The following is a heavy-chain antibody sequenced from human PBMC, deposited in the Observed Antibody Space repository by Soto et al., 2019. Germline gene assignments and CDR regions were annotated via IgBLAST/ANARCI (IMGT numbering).Heavy chain of an antibody. Sequence: EVQLVESGGGLGQPGRSLRLSFAASGFTFDDYAMHWVRQAPGKGLEWVSGISWNSGRIGYADSVKGRFTISRDNAKNSLYLQMNSLRVEDTALYYCAKDIRGPVAGTAWGQGTLVTVSS. V-gene: IGHV3-9*01. J-gene: IGHJ5*02. D-gene: IGHD6-19*01. CDR1: GFTFDDYA. CDR3: AKDIRGPVAGTA. CDR2: ISWNSGRI.